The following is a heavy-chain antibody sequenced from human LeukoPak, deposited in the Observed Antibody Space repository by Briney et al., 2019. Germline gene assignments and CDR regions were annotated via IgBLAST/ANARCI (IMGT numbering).Heavy chain of an antibody. Sequence: GGSLRLSCAASGFTFSTYHMHWVRQAPGKGLECVTVMWFDGSHKDYADSVKGRFTISRDNSKNTLYLEMNSLRAEDTAVYYCARENYADSGGVDSWGQGTLVTVSS. V-gene: IGHV3-33*01. D-gene: IGHD4-17*01. CDR2: MWFDGSHK. CDR3: ARENYADSGGVDS. CDR1: GFTFSTYH. J-gene: IGHJ4*02.